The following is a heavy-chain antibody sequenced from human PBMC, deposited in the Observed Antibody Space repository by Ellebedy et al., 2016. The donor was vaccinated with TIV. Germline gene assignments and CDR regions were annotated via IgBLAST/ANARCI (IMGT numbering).Heavy chain of an antibody. D-gene: IGHD5-18*01. V-gene: IGHV4-30-2*01. J-gene: IGHJ5*02. CDR3: ARGRHSYGYEWLDT. CDR1: GGSMRSGPYC. CDR2: INQSGRT. Sequence: SETLSLXXAVSGGSMRSGPYCWSWIRQPPGKGLEWVGYINQSGRTYHNPSLKSRVTISVDRSRNKFSLDLRSVTAADTAVYYCARGRHSYGYEWLDTWGQGTLASVSS.